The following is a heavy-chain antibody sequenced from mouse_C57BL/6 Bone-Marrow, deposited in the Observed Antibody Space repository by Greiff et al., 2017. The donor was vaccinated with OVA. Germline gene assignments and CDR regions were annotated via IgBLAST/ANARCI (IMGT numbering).Heavy chain of an antibody. CDR1: GYTFTSYW. J-gene: IGHJ4*01. CDR2: IHPSDSDT. D-gene: IGHD1-1*01. CDR3: AIGITTVVGDYYAMDY. V-gene: IGHV1-74*01. Sequence: QVQLQQPGAELVKPGASVKVSCKASGYTFTSYWMHWVKQRPGQGLEWIGRIHPSDSDTNYNQKFKGKATLTVDKSSSTAYMQLSSLTSEDSAVYYCAIGITTVVGDYYAMDYWGQGTSVTVSS.